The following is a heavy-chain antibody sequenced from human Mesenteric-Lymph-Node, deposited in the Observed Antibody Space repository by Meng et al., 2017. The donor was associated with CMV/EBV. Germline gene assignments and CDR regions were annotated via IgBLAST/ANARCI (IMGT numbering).Heavy chain of an antibody. CDR3: MREGFGELLVAY. CDR2: IYYSGST. CDR1: GGSSSSSSYY. Sequence: SETLSLTCTVSGGSSSSSSYYWGWIRQPPGKGLEWIGSIYYSGSTYYNPSLKSRVTISVDTSKNQFSLKLSSVTAADTAVYYCMREGFGELLVAYWGQGTLVTVSS. J-gene: IGHJ4*02. D-gene: IGHD3-10*01. V-gene: IGHV4-39*07.